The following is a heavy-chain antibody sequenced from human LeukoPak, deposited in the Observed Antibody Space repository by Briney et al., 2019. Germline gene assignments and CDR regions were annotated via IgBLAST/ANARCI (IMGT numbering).Heavy chain of an antibody. Sequence: SETLSLTCAVSGGSISSSNWWSWVRQPPGKGLEWIGEIYHSGSTSYNPSLKSRLTISVDTSLNQFSLKLNSVTAADTAVYYCARYCSGGGCYSKALDYWGQGILVTVSS. CDR2: IYHSGST. V-gene: IGHV4-4*02. J-gene: IGHJ4*02. D-gene: IGHD2-15*01. CDR1: GGSISSSNW. CDR3: ARYCSGGGCYSKALDY.